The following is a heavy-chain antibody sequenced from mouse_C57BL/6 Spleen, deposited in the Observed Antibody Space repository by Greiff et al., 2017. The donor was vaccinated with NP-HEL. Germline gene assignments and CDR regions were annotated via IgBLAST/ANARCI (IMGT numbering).Heavy chain of an antibody. CDR2: IHPNSGST. V-gene: IGHV1-64*01. CDR3: ARETIYGYFDY. CDR1: GYTFTSYW. D-gene: IGHD1-1*01. J-gene: IGHJ2*01. Sequence: QVQLKQPGAELVKPGASVKLSCKASGYTFTSYWMHWVKQRPGQGLEWIGMIHPNSGSTNYNEKFKSKATLTVDKSSSTAYMQLSSLTSEDSAVYYCARETIYGYFDYWGQGTTLTVSS.